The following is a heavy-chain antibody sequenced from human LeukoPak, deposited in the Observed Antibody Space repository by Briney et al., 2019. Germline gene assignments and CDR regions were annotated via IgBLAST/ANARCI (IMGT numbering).Heavy chain of an antibody. CDR2: IYYTGST. Sequence: PSETPSLTCSVSGDSVSRDTFYWSWIRQPPGKGLEWIAYIYYTGSTKYYPSLKSRVTISIDTSKNQFSLKVNSVTEADTAVYYCARTGYCTGGSCYGGYFDPWGQGTLVSVSS. V-gene: IGHV4-61*01. CDR1: GDSVSRDTFY. CDR3: ARTGYCTGGSCYGGYFDP. D-gene: IGHD2-15*01. J-gene: IGHJ5*02.